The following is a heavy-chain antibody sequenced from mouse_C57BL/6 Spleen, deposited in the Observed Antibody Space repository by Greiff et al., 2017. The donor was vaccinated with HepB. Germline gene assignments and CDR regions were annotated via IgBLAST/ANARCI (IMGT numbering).Heavy chain of an antibody. CDR3: ARDDGYFYAMDY. CDR1: GYTFTDYY. CDR2: INPYNGGT. D-gene: IGHD2-3*01. Sequence: EVQLVESGPVLVKPGASVKMSCKASGYTFTDYYMNWVKQSHGKSLEWIGVINPYNGGTSYNQKFKGKATLTVDKSSSTAYMELNSLTSEDSAVYYCARDDGYFYAMDYWGQGTSVTVSS. V-gene: IGHV1-19*01. J-gene: IGHJ4*01.